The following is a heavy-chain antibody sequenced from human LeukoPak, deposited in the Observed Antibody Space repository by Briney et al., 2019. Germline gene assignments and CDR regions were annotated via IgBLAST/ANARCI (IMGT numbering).Heavy chain of an antibody. J-gene: IGHJ4*02. CDR1: GGSISSGGYY. CDR2: IYYSGST. Sequence: PSETLSLTCTVSGGSISSGGYYWSWIRQHPGKGLEWIGYIYYSGSTYYNPSLKSRVTISVDTSKNQFSLKLSSVTAADTAVYYCERDKVVDYYFDYSGQGTLVTVSS. CDR3: ERDKVVDYYFDY. V-gene: IGHV4-31*03. D-gene: IGHD2-2*01.